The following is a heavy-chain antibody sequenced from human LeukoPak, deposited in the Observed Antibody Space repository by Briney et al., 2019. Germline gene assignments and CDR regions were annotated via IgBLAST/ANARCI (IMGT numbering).Heavy chain of an antibody. V-gene: IGHV1-69*06. CDR1: GGTFSSYA. CDR3: ARDRGLYYFDY. CDR2: IIPIFGTA. Sequence: SVKVSCKASGGTFSSYAISWVRQAPGQGLEWMGGIIPIFGTANYAQKFQGRATITADKSTSTAYMELSSLRSEDTAVYYCARDRGLYYFDYWGQGTLVTVSS. J-gene: IGHJ4*02. D-gene: IGHD3-10*01.